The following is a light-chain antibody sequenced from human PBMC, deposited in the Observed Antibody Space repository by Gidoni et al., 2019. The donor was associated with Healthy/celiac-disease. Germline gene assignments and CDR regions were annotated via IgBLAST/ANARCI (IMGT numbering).Light chain of an antibody. V-gene: IGKV3-11*01. Sequence: EIVLTQSPATLSLSPGERATLSCRASQSVSSYLAWYQQKPGQAPRLLIYDASNRATGIPARFSGSGSGTDFTLTISSLEPEDFAVYYCQQRSNWPPEMYTFXXXTKLEIK. J-gene: IGKJ2*01. CDR3: QQRSNWPPEMYT. CDR2: DAS. CDR1: QSVSSY.